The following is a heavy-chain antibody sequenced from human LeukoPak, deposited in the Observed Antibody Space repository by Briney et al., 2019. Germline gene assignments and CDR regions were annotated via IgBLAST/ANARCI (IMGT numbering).Heavy chain of an antibody. CDR3: ARDGGGGRYYSLYFDY. V-gene: IGHV4-61*02. CDR2: IYTSGST. D-gene: IGHD1-26*01. J-gene: IGHJ4*02. Sequence: PSETLSLTCTVPGGSISSGSYYWSWIRQPAGKGLEWIGRIYTSGSTNYNPSLKSRVTISVDTSKNQFSLKLSSVTAADTAVYYCARDGGGGRYYSLYFDYWGQGTLVTVSS. CDR1: GGSISSGSYY.